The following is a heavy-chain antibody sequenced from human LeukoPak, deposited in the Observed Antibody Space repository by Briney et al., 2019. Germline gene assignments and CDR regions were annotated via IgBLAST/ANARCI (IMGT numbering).Heavy chain of an antibody. CDR1: GFTFSSYS. CDR3: AVDSGSYYRAY. V-gene: IGHV3-21*01. D-gene: IGHD1-26*01. Sequence: GESLKISCAASGFTFSSYSMNWVRQAPGKGLEWVSSISSSSSYIYYADSVKGRFTISRDNAKNSLYLQMNSLRAEDTAVYYCAVDSGSYYRAYWGQGTLVTVSS. CDR2: ISSSSSYI. J-gene: IGHJ4*02.